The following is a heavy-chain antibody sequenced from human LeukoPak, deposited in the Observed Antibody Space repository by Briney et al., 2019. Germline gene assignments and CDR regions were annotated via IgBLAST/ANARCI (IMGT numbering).Heavy chain of an antibody. Sequence: GGSLRLSCAASGFTFSSYSMNWVRQAPGKGLEWVSSISSSSSYIYYAVSVKGRFTISRDNAKNSLYLQMNSLRAEDTAVYYCARDGMSRGYWGQGTLVTVSS. CDR2: ISSSSSYI. CDR1: GFTFSSYS. CDR3: ARDGMSRGY. V-gene: IGHV3-21*01. D-gene: IGHD1-1*01. J-gene: IGHJ4*02.